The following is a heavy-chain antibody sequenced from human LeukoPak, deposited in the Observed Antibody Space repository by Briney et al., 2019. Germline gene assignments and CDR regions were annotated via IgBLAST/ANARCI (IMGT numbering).Heavy chain of an antibody. CDR1: GGSISSYY. J-gene: IGHJ3*02. D-gene: IGHD3-22*01. CDR2: IYYSGST. V-gene: IGHV4-59*01. Sequence: SETLSPTCTVSGGSISSYYWSWIRQPPGKGLEWIGYIYYSGSTNYNPSLKSRVTISVDTSKNQFSLKLSSVTAADTAVYYCASFSASRGYHNAFDIWGQGTMVTVSS. CDR3: ASFSASRGYHNAFDI.